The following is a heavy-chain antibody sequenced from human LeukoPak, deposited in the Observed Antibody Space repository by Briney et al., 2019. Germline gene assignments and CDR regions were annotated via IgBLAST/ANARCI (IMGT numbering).Heavy chain of an antibody. CDR2: IRYDGSNK. Sequence: PGGSLRLSCAASGFTFSSYGMHWVRQAPGKGLEGVAFIRYDGSNKYYADSVKGRFTISRDNSKNTLYLQMNSLRAEDTAVYYCAKDRRIHVYYFDYWGQGTLVTVSS. V-gene: IGHV3-30*02. D-gene: IGHD5-18*01. CDR3: AKDRRIHVYYFDY. CDR1: GFTFSSYG. J-gene: IGHJ4*02.